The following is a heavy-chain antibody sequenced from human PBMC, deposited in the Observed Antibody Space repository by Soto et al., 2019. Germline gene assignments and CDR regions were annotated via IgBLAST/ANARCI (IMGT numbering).Heavy chain of an antibody. CDR2: IFPADSDT. CDR1: GYSFTTYW. V-gene: IGHV5-51*01. CDR3: ASGSTSSVSYYYGVDV. Sequence: PGESLKISCKGSGYSFTTYWIGWVRQRPGKGLEWMGNIFPADSDTRYSPSFQGQVTMSADKSISTAYLQWSSLKASDTAMYYCASGSTSSVSYYYGVDVWGQGTTVTVSS. D-gene: IGHD6-6*01. J-gene: IGHJ6*02.